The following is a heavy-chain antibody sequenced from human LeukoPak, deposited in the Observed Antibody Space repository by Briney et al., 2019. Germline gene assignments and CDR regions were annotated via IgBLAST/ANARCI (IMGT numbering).Heavy chain of an antibody. J-gene: IGHJ6*02. V-gene: IGHV5-10-1*01. D-gene: IGHD2-15*01. CDR3: ARLKTRYCSGGSCQSLNHYYYGMDV. CDR1: GYSFTSYW. Sequence: PGESLKISCKGSGYSFTSYWIGWVRQMPGKGLEWMGRIDPSDSYTNYSPSFQGHVTISADKSISTAYLQWSSLKASDTAMYYCARLKTRYCSGGSCQSLNHYYYGMDVWGQGTTVTVSS. CDR2: IDPSDSYT.